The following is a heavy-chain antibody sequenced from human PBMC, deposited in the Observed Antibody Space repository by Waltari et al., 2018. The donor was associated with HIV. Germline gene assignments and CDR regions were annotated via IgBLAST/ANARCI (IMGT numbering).Heavy chain of an antibody. Sequence: EVQLVESGGGLVQPGGSLRLSCAASGFTFSSYEMTWVRQAPGKGLEWVSYISSSGSTIYYADSVKGRFTISRDNAKNSLYLQMNSLRAEDTAVYYCARDPEWPYFDYWGQGTLVTVSS. D-gene: IGHD3-3*01. CDR3: ARDPEWPYFDY. J-gene: IGHJ4*02. CDR2: ISSSGSTI. V-gene: IGHV3-48*03. CDR1: GFTFSSYE.